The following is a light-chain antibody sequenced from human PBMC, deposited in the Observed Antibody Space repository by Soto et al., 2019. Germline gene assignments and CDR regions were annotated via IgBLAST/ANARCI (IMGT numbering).Light chain of an antibody. CDR2: AAS. CDR3: QQYKSSST. Sequence: EFVLTQSPGTLSLSPGERATLSCRASQSVNNYFAWYQQKPGQAPRLLIYAASNGATGIPARFSGSGSGTEFTLTSTSLQPDDFGVYYCQQYKSSSTFGQGTKV. V-gene: IGKV3-11*01. CDR1: QSVNNY. J-gene: IGKJ1*01.